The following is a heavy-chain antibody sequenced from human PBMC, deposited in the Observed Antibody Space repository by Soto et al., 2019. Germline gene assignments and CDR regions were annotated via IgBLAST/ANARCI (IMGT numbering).Heavy chain of an antibody. V-gene: IGHV3-23*01. CDR2: ISGSGGST. CDR3: ARVRHGGYGMDV. CDR1: GFTFSSYA. Sequence: EVQLLESGGGLVQPGGSLRLSCAASGFTFSSYAMSWVRQAPGKGLEWVSAISGSGGSTYYADSVKGRFTISRDNSKNTLYLQMNSLRSEDTAVYYCARVRHGGYGMDVWGQGTTVTVSS. J-gene: IGHJ6*02.